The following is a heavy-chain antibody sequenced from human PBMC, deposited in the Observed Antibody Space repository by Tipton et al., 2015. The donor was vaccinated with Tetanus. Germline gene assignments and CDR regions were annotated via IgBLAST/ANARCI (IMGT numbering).Heavy chain of an antibody. Sequence: QLVQSGAEVRKPGASVNVSCKASGYALIGYYIHWVRQAPGQGLEWMGWMNPNSGGTNYAQKFQGRVTMTRDTSISTAYMELSRLRSDDTGVYYCARGMDYDSSGIDDFWGQGTLVTVSS. CDR3: ARGMDYDSSGIDDF. V-gene: IGHV1-2*02. J-gene: IGHJ4*02. CDR1: GYALIGYY. D-gene: IGHD3-22*01. CDR2: MNPNSGGT.